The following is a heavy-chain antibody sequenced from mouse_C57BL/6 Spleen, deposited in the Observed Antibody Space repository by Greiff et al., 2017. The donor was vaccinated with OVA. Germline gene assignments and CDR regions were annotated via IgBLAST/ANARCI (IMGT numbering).Heavy chain of an antibody. Sequence: QVQLKQSGAELVRPGASVTLSCKASGYTFTDYEMHWVKQTPVHGLEWIGAIDPETGGTAYNQKFKGKAILTADKSSSTAYMELRSLTSEDSAVYYCTREGYDYPFAYWGQGTLVTVSA. CDR3: TREGYDYPFAY. J-gene: IGHJ3*01. V-gene: IGHV1-15*01. CDR1: GYTFTDYE. D-gene: IGHD2-4*01. CDR2: IDPETGGT.